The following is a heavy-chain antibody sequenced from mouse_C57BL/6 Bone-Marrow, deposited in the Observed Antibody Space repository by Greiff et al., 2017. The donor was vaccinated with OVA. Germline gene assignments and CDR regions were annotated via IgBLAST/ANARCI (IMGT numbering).Heavy chain of an antibody. D-gene: IGHD1-1*01. CDR3: ARADYYGSSYDWYCDV. J-gene: IGHJ1*03. Sequence: QVQLQQPGAELVKPGASVKLSCKASGYTFTSYWMQWVKQRPGQGLEWIGEIDPSDSYTTYNQKFKGKATLTVNTTSSPAYMQLSSLTSEDSAVYYCARADYYGSSYDWYCDVWGTGTTVTVSS. CDR1: GYTFTSYW. CDR2: IDPSDSYT. V-gene: IGHV1-50*01.